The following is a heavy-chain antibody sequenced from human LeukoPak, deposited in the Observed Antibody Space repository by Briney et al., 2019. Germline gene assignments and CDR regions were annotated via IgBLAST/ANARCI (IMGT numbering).Heavy chain of an antibody. Sequence: PGGSLRPSCAASGFTFSSYSMNWVRQAPGKGLEWVSYISGTSSPRYYADSVKGRFTITRDNAKNSLYLQMNSLRAEDTAVYYCARDVYGDYAIDYWGQGTLVTVSS. J-gene: IGHJ4*02. V-gene: IGHV3-48*04. CDR1: GFTFSSYS. D-gene: IGHD4-17*01. CDR2: ISGTSSPR. CDR3: ARDVYGDYAIDY.